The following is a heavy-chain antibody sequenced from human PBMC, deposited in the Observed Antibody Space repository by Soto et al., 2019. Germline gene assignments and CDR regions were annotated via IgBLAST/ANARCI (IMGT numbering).Heavy chain of an antibody. D-gene: IGHD2-2*01. CDR1: GYSFTSYW. J-gene: IGHJ5*02. CDR3: ARHCSSTSGNNWFDP. Sequence: GESLKISCKGSGYSFTSYWIGWVRQMPGKGLEWVGIIYPGDSDTRYSPSFQGQVTISADKSISTAYLQWSSLKASDTAMYYCARHCSSTSGNNWFDPWGQGTLVTVSS. CDR2: IYPGDSDT. V-gene: IGHV5-51*01.